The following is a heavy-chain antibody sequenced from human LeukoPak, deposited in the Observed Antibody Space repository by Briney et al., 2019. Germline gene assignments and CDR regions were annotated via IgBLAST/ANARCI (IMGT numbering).Heavy chain of an antibody. CDR1: GYTFTIYG. CDR2: ISAYSGNT. D-gene: IGHD3-9*01. CDR3: ARVFSTEYYFDY. V-gene: IGHV1-18*01. J-gene: IGHJ4*02. Sequence: ASVKVSCKASGYTFTIYGISWVRQAPGQGLEWMGWISAYSGNTNYAQKLQGRVTMTTDTSTSTAYMELRSLRSDDTAVYYCARVFSTEYYFDYWGQGTLVTVSS.